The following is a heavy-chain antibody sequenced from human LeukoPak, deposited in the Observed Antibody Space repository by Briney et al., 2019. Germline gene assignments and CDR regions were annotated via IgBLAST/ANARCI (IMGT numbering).Heavy chain of an antibody. J-gene: IGHJ6*02. D-gene: IGHD5-18*01. V-gene: IGHV4-59*08. CDR2: IYYSGST. CDR3: ARTYPRNYYYGMDV. Sequence: SETLSLTCTVSGGSISSYYWSWIRQPPGKGLEWIGYIYYSGSTNYNPSLKSRVTISVDTSKNQFSLKLSSVTAADTAVYCCARTYPRNYYYGMDVWGQGTTVTVSS. CDR1: GGSISSYY.